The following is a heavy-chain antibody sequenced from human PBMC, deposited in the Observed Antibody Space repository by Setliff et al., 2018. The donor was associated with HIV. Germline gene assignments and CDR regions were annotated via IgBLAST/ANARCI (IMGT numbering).Heavy chain of an antibody. V-gene: IGHV4-59*01. D-gene: IGHD2-15*01. Sequence: LVTPSETLSLTCTVSGGSISSYYWSWIRQPPGKGLEWIGYIYYSGSTNYNPSLKSRVTISVDTSKNQFSLKLSSVTAADTAVYYCARNPCSGGSCPDAFDIWGQGTMVTVSS. CDR1: GGSISSYY. CDR3: ARNPCSGGSCPDAFDI. CDR2: IYYSGST. J-gene: IGHJ3*02.